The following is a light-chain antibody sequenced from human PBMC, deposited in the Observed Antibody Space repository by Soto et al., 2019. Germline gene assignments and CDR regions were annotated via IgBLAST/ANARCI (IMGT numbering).Light chain of an antibody. V-gene: IGLV2-11*01. CDR3: CSYAGSYTRV. Sequence: QSALTQPRSVSGSPGQSVTISCTGTSSDVGGYNYVSWYQQHPGKAPKLVIYDVSKRPSGVPDRFSGSKSDNTASLTISGLQAEDEADYYCCSYAGSYTRVFGTGTKVPS. CDR1: SSDVGGYNY. J-gene: IGLJ1*01. CDR2: DVS.